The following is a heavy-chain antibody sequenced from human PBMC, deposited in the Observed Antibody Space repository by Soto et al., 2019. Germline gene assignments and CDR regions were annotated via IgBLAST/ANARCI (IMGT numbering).Heavy chain of an antibody. Sequence: PSETLSLTCTVSGGSISSYYWSWIRQPPGKGLEWIGYIYYSGSTNYNPSLKSRVTISVDTSKSQFSLKLSSVTAADTAVYYCARNYYGSGGSNWFDPWGQGTLVTVSS. J-gene: IGHJ5*02. D-gene: IGHD3-10*01. CDR3: ARNYYGSGGSNWFDP. CDR1: GGSISSYY. V-gene: IGHV4-59*01. CDR2: IYYSGST.